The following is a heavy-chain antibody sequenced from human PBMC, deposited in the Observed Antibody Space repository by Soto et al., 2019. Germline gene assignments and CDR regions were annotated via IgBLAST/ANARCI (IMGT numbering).Heavy chain of an antibody. CDR1: GFSLTTGGVG. D-gene: IGHD4-17*01. CDR3: THRVDYGEDY. V-gene: IGHV2-5*02. Sequence: QITLKESGPTLVKPTQTLTLTCTFSGFSLTTGGVGVGWIRQPPGKALERLALIYWDDNKRYSPALKSRLTLTKDTSKNQVVLTMTNMDPVDTATYCCTHRVDYGEDYWGQGSLVTVSS. J-gene: IGHJ4*02. CDR2: IYWDDNK.